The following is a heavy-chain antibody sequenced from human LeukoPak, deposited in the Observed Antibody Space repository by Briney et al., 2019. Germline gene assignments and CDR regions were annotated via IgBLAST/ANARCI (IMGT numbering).Heavy chain of an antibody. CDR3: AKGRIAAAGRYFQH. V-gene: IGHV3-30*18. CDR2: ISYDGSNK. D-gene: IGHD6-13*01. Sequence: PGGSLRLSCAASGFTFSNYGMHWVRQAPGKGLEWVAVISYDGSNKYYADSVKGRFTISRDNSKNTLYLQMNSLRAEDTAVYYCAKGRIAAAGRYFQHWGQGTLVTVSS. J-gene: IGHJ1*01. CDR1: GFTFSNYG.